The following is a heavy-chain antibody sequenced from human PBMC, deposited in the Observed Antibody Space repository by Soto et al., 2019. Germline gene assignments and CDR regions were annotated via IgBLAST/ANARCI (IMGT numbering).Heavy chain of an antibody. D-gene: IGHD7-27*01. CDR3: AKDGVNWGWGGHGMDV. V-gene: IGHV3-23*01. Sequence: TGGSLRLSCAASGFTFSTYAMTWVRLAPGRGLEWVSSISGSGDSTYYADSVKGRFTISRDNSKNTLYLQMNSLRAEDTDVYYCAKDGVNWGWGGHGMDVRGQGTTVNVSS. J-gene: IGHJ6*02. CDR1: GFTFSTYA. CDR2: ISGSGDST.